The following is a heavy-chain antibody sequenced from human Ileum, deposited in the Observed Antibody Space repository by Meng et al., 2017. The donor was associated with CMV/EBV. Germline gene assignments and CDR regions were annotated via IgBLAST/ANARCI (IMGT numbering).Heavy chain of an antibody. V-gene: IGHV3-7*01. J-gene: IGHJ4*02. CDR3: ARQAGTY. CDR1: GFTFSNYW. D-gene: IGHD6-13*01. CDR2: IKEDGTEK. Sequence: GESLKISCAGSGFTFSNYWMSWVRQAPGKGLEWVANIKEDGTEKYYVDSVKGRFTISRDNAKNSLYLQMNSLRAEDTAVYYCARQAGTYGGQGTLVTVSS.